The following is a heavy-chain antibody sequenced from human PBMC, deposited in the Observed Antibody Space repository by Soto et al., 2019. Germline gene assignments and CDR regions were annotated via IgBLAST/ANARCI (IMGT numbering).Heavy chain of an antibody. CDR1: GYSISSGYY. J-gene: IGHJ5*02. Sequence: SETLSLTCAVSGYSISSGYYRGWIRQPPGKGLEWIGSIYHSGSTYYNPSLKSRVTISVDTSKNQFSLKLSSVTAADTAVYYCARLIQLRSRNWFDPWGQGTLVTVSS. D-gene: IGHD3-16*01. V-gene: IGHV4-38-2*01. CDR3: ARLIQLRSRNWFDP. CDR2: IYHSGST.